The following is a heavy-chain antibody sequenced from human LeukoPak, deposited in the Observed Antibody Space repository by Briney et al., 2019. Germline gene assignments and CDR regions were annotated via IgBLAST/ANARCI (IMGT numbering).Heavy chain of an antibody. CDR1: GGSISSYY. CDR2: IYYSGST. Sequence: SETLSLTCTVSGGSISSYYWSWIRQPPGKGLEWIGYIYYSGSTNYNPSLKSRVTISVDTFKNQFSLKLSSVTAADTAVYYCARDQVGAIHYWGQGTLVTVSS. D-gene: IGHD1-26*01. CDR3: ARDQVGAIHY. J-gene: IGHJ4*02. V-gene: IGHV4-59*01.